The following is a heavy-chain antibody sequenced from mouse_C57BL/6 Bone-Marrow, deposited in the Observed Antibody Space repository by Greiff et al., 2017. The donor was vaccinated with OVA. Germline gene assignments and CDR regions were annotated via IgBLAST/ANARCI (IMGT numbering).Heavy chain of an antibody. CDR3: ARSGNPYFDD. D-gene: IGHD3-1*01. CDR1: GYTFTSYW. Sequence: QVQLQQPGAELVKPGASVKLSCKASGYTFTSYWMQWVKQRPGQGLEWIGEIDPSDSYTNYNQKFKGKATLTVDTSSSTAYMQLSSLTSEDSAVYYCARSGNPYFDDWGQGTTLTVSS. CDR2: IDPSDSYT. J-gene: IGHJ2*01. V-gene: IGHV1-50*01.